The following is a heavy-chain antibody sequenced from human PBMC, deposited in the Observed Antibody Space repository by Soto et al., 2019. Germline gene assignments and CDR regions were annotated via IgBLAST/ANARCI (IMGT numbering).Heavy chain of an antibody. CDR1: GGSISSSNW. CDR3: ARDPGAVAGTAIDY. Sequence: SETLSLTCAVSGGSISSSNWWSWVRQPPGKGLEWIGEIYHSGSTNYNPSLKSRVTISVDKSKNQFSLKLSSVTAADTAVYYCARDPGAVAGTAIDYWGQGTLVTVSS. V-gene: IGHV4-4*02. J-gene: IGHJ4*02. D-gene: IGHD6-19*01. CDR2: IYHSGST.